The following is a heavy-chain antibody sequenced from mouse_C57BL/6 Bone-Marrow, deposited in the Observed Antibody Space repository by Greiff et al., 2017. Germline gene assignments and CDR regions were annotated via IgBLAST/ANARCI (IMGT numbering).Heavy chain of an antibody. CDR2: IDPSDSYT. D-gene: IGHD2-1*01. CDR1: GYTFTSYW. V-gene: IGHV1-69*01. J-gene: IGHJ3*01. CDR3: ARGGGNYAAY. Sequence: QVQLQQPGAELVMPGASVKLSCKASGYTFTSYWMHWVKQRPGQGLEWIGEIDPSDSYTTYNQKFKGKSTLTVDKSSSTAYMQLSSLTSEDSAVYYCARGGGNYAAYWGQGTLVTVSA.